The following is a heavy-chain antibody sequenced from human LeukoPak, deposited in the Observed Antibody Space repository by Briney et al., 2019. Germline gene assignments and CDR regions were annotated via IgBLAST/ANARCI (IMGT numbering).Heavy chain of an antibody. CDR3: VKDVSYGIPGY. CDR2: ILSDGSKK. D-gene: IGHD3-10*01. J-gene: IGHJ4*02. Sequence: GGSLRLSCATSGFTFSTYGMHWARQAPGKGLEWVAVILSDGSKKYYDDSVKGRFTISRDNSKNTLYLQMSTLRPEDTAVYFCVKDVSYGIPGYWGQGTLVTISS. CDR1: GFTFSTYG. V-gene: IGHV3-30*18.